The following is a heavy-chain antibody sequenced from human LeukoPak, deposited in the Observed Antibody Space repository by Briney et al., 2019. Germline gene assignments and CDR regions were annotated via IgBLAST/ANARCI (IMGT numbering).Heavy chain of an antibody. CDR1: GFALSSHW. V-gene: IGHV3-7*03. CDR3: ARNNGMDV. CDR2: VNRDGSET. Sequence: GGSLRLSCAASGFALSSHWMTWVRQVPGGGLEWVANVNRDGSETYYLDSAKGRFTISKDNAKNSLYLQMNSLRAEDTALYHCARNNGMDVWGQGTTVIVSS. J-gene: IGHJ6*02.